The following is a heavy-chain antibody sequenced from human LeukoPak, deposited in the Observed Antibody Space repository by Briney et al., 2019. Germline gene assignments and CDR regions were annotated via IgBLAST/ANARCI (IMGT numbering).Heavy chain of an antibody. CDR1: GYTFTSYD. D-gene: IGHD2/OR15-2a*01. CDR3: ARAYLGFAFDI. CDR2: INPNSGGT. J-gene: IGHJ3*02. V-gene: IGHV1-2*02. Sequence: GASVKVSCKASGYTFTSYDIIWVRQASGQGLEWMGWINPNSGGTNYAQKFQGRVTMTRDTSISTAYMELSRLRSDDTAVYYCARAYLGFAFDIWGQGTMVTVSS.